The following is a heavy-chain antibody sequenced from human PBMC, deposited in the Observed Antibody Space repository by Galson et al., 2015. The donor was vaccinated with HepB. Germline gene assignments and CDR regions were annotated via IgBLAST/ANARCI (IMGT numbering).Heavy chain of an antibody. Sequence: QSGAEVKKSGESLKISCKGSGYIFANYRIAWVRQMPGKGLEWMGIISPGDSDARYSPSFQGQVIISVDKSINTAYLQWSSLQASDTAMYYCARRGNYFQEFDHWGQGTLVTVSS. D-gene: IGHD3-3*01. J-gene: IGHJ4*02. CDR1: GYIFANYR. V-gene: IGHV5-51*01. CDR2: ISPGDSDA. CDR3: ARRGNYFQEFDH.